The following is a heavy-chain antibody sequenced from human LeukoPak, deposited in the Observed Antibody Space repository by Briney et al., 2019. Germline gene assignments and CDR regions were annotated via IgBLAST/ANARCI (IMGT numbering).Heavy chain of an antibody. CDR3: ARSGGTDYHYPSFDF. Sequence: SETLSVTCPVSGGSISSYYWSWIRQPPGKGLEWIGYIYYSGSTKYNPSLKSRVTISVDTSKNQFSLKLSSVTTADTAVYYCARSGGTDYHYPSFDFWGQGTLVTVSS. V-gene: IGHV4-59*01. CDR1: GGSISSYY. CDR2: IYYSGST. D-gene: IGHD3-10*01. J-gene: IGHJ4*02.